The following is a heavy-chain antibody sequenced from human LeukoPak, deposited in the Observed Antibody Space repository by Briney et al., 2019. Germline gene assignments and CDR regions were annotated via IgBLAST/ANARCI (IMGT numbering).Heavy chain of an antibody. V-gene: IGHV1-24*01. CDR2: FDPEDGET. CDR1: GYTLTELS. D-gene: IGHD6-6*01. CDR3: ATYSSIAARSTYYYYMDV. J-gene: IGHJ6*03. Sequence: ASVKVSCKVSGYTLTELSMHWVRQAPGKGLEWMGGFDPEDGETIYAQKFQGRVTVTEDTSTDTAYMELSSLRSEDTAVYYCATYSSIAARSTYYYYMDVWGKGTTVTVSS.